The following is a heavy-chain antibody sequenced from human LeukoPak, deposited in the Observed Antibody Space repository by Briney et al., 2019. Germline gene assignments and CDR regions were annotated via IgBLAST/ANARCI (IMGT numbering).Heavy chain of an antibody. CDR2: IIPIFGTA. J-gene: IGHJ4*02. D-gene: IGHD2-2*01. CDR1: GGTLSSYA. CDR3: ASLYCSSTSCSRAPTDY. Sequence: SVKVSCKASGGTLSSYAISWVRQAPGQGLEWMGGIIPIFGTANYAQKFQGRVTITTDESTSTAYMELSSLRSEDTAVYYCASLYCSSTSCSRAPTDYWGQGTLVTVSS. V-gene: IGHV1-69*05.